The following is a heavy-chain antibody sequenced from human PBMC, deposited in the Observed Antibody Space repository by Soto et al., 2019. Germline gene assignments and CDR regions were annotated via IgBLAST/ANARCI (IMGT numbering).Heavy chain of an antibody. CDR2: ISSSGSSV. V-gene: IGHV3-11*01. CDR3: ARGGRPDF. Sequence: PGGSLRLSCAASGFTFIDSYMSWIRQAPWKGLERLSYISSSGSSVYYADSVKGRLTVSRDNARNSLSLHMNSLRADDTAVYDCARGGRPDFWGQGTMVTVSS. CDR1: GFTFIDSY. D-gene: IGHD1-26*01. J-gene: IGHJ3*01.